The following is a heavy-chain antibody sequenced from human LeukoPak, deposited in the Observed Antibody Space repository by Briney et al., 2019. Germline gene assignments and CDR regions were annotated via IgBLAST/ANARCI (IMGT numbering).Heavy chain of an antibody. J-gene: IGHJ6*02. D-gene: IGHD2-2*01. CDR1: GGTFISYA. Sequence: SVKVSCKASGGTFISYAISWVRQAPGQGLEWMGGITPIFGTANYAQKFQGRVTITADESTSTAYMELSSLRSGDTAVYYCARGARPAVHYGMDVWGQGTTVTVSS. CDR2: ITPIFGTA. CDR3: ARGARPAVHYGMDV. V-gene: IGHV1-69*01.